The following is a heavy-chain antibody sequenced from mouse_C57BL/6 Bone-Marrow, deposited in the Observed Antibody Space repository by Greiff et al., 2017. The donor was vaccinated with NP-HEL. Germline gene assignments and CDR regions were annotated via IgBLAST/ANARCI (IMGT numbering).Heavy chain of an antibody. V-gene: IGHV1-42*01. J-gene: IGHJ4*01. Sequence: EVQLQQSGPELVKPGASVKISCKASGYSFTGYYMNWVKQSPEKSLEWIGEINPSTGGTTYNQKFKAKATLTVDKSSSTAYMQLKSLTSEDSAVYYCARDTTVGAYYAMDYWGQGTSVTVSS. CDR1: GYSFTGYY. CDR2: INPSTGGT. CDR3: ARDTTVGAYYAMDY. D-gene: IGHD1-1*01.